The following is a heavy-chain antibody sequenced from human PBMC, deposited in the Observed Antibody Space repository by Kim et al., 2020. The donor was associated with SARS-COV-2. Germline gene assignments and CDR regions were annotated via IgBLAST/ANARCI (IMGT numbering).Heavy chain of an antibody. Sequence: ASVKVSCKSSGYTFTGYYIQWVRQAPGQGLEWMGRINPNSGATNYVQKFQGRVTMTRDTSISTAYMELSRLRSDDTAVYYCARGSGGGSGTYTCDYWGQG. D-gene: IGHD3-10*01. CDR2: INPNSGAT. J-gene: IGHJ4*02. CDR3: ARGSGGGSGTYTCDY. CDR1: GYTFTGYY. V-gene: IGHV1-2*06.